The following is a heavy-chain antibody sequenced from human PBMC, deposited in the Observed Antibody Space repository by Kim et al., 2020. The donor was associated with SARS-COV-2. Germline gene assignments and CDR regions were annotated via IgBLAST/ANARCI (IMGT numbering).Heavy chain of an antibody. CDR1: GDSVSSNSAA. V-gene: IGHV6-1*01. CDR3: ARSSGLRAFDI. Sequence: SQTLSLTCAISGDSVSSNSAAWNWIMQSPSRGLKWLGKTYYWSKWNNEYAVSVKSRIIINPDTSRNQFSLQLNFVTPEDTAVYYCARSSGLRAFDIWGQG. D-gene: IGHD6-25*01. CDR2: TYYWSKWNN. J-gene: IGHJ3*02.